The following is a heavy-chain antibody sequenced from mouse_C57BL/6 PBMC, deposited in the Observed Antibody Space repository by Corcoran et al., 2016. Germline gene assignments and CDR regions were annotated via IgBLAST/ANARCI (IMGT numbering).Heavy chain of an antibody. CDR2: ISYDGSN. CDR3: ALLSLRRYAMDY. D-gene: IGHD2-2*01. V-gene: IGHV3-6*01. CDR1: GYSITSGYY. Sequence: DVQLQESGPGLVKPSQSLSLTCSVTGYSITSGYYWNWIRQFPGNKLEWMGYISYDGSNNYNPSLNNRISITRDTSKNQFFLKLNSVTTEDTATYYCALLSLRRYAMDYWGQGTSVTVSS. J-gene: IGHJ4*01.